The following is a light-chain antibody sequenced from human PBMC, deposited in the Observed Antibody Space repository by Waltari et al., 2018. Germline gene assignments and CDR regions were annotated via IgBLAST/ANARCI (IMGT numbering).Light chain of an antibody. J-gene: IGKJ1*01. CDR3: QQSYSSPWT. Sequence: DIQMTQSPSSLSASVGDRVTITCRASQSISHYLNWYQQKPQKAPKLLMFGASSLQSGVPPRFSGSGSGTDFTLTINNLQPEDFATYYCQQSYSSPWTFGQGTRVEIK. CDR2: GAS. V-gene: IGKV1-39*01. CDR1: QSISHY.